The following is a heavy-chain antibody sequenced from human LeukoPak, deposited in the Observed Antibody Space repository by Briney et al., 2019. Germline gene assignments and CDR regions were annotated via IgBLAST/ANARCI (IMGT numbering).Heavy chain of an antibody. CDR3: VRWHILTGYYVFDY. CDR1: GFTFSSYW. V-gene: IGHV3-74*01. CDR2: ITNDGSST. J-gene: IGHJ4*02. Sequence: GSLRLSCAASGFTFSSYWMHWVRQAPGKGLVWVSRITNDGSSTAYADSVQGRFTISRDNAKNTLYLQMNDLSAEDTAVYYCVRWHILTGYYVFDYWGQGTLVTVSS. D-gene: IGHD3-9*01.